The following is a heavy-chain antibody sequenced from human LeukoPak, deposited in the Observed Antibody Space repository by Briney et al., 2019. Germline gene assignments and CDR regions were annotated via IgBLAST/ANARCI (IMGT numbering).Heavy chain of an antibody. Sequence: GGSLRLSCAASGFSLSSFAMNWVRQAPGKGLEWLSYISISSNTIYYADSVKGRFTISRDNAKDSLYLQMNSLRDEDTAVYYCALTYYFDRRGYSYFDYWGQGALVTVSS. D-gene: IGHD3-22*01. CDR2: ISISSNTI. CDR3: ALTYYFDRRGYSYFDY. V-gene: IGHV3-48*02. CDR1: GFSLSSFA. J-gene: IGHJ4*02.